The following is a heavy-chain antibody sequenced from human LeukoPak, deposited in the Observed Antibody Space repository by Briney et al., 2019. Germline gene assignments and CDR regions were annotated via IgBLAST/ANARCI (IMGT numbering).Heavy chain of an antibody. CDR1: GFNFSSYE. Sequence: GGSLRHSCAASGFNFSSYEMNWARQAPGKGLEWVSVIYSGGSTYYADSVKGRFTISRDNSKNTLYLQMDSLRDEDTAVYYCARNMWDRYGYVDYWGQGTLVTVSS. D-gene: IGHD1-26*01. V-gene: IGHV3-66*01. CDR2: IYSGGST. CDR3: ARNMWDRYGYVDY. J-gene: IGHJ4*02.